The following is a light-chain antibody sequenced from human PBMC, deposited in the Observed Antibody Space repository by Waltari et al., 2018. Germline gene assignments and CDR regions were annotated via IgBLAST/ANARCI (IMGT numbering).Light chain of an antibody. V-gene: IGKV1-27*01. J-gene: IGKJ1*01. CDR3: QKYDSPPRT. CDR2: DAS. Sequence: DIQLTQSPSSVSAAVGRGVTISCRASQDINYHLAWYQQEPGKVSKLLIYDASTLQPGVPSRFSGSGSGTECNLTVSSLQPEDVGIYYFQKYDSPPRTFGQGTKVEI. CDR1: QDINYH.